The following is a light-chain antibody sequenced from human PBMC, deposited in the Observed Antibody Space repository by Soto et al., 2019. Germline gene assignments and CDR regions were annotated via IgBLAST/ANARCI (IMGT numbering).Light chain of an antibody. V-gene: IGLV6-57*04. Sequence: NFMLTQPHSVSESPGKTVTISCTRSGGSMARNSVQWYQQRPGSAPSNLIFEDNQRPSGVPARFSGSIDSSSNPASLTISGLKTEDEADYYCQSYDSIIVFGGGTQLTVL. CDR1: GGSMARNS. J-gene: IGLJ2*01. CDR3: QSYDSIIV. CDR2: EDN.